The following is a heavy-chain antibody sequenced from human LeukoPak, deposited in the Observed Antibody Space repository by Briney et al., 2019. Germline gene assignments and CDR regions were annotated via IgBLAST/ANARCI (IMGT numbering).Heavy chain of an antibody. Sequence: SETLSLTCTVSGATIKSYYWSWIRQSPGKGLEWIGRIYSSGSTNYNPSLKSRVTISVDTSRNQFSLKLSSVTAADTAVYYCASGYYDFWSGLHDYYYMDVWGKGTTVTVSS. V-gene: IGHV4-4*08. CDR2: IYSSGST. CDR1: GATIKSYY. J-gene: IGHJ6*03. CDR3: ASGYYDFWSGLHDYYYMDV. D-gene: IGHD3-3*01.